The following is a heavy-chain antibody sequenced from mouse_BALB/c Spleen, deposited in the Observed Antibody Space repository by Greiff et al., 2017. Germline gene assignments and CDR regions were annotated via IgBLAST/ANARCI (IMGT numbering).Heavy chain of an antibody. CDR1: GYTFTSYW. CDR3: ARWGYDYLY. D-gene: IGHD2-4*01. CDR2: INPSTGYT. Sequence: VQLQQSGAELAKPGASVKMSCKASGYTFTSYWMHWVKQRPGQGLEWIGYINPSTGYTEYNQKFKDKATLTADKSSSTAYMQLSSLTSEDSAVYYCARWGYDYLYWGQGTTVTVSS. V-gene: IGHV1-7*01. J-gene: IGHJ2*01.